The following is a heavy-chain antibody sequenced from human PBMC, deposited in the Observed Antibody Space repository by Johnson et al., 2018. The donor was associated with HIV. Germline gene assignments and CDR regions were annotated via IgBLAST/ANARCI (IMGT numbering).Heavy chain of an antibody. J-gene: IGHJ3*02. CDR3: ARDKVDDAFDI. CDR1: GFTFSSYS. CDR2: ISYDGSNK. V-gene: IGHV3-30*04. D-gene: IGHD1-26*01. Sequence: VQLVESGGGVVQPGRSLRLSCAASGFTFSSYSMHWVRQAPGKGLEWVAVISYDGSNKYYADSVKGRFTISRDNSKNTLYLQMNSLRAEDTAVYHCARDKVDDAFDIWGQGTMVTVSS.